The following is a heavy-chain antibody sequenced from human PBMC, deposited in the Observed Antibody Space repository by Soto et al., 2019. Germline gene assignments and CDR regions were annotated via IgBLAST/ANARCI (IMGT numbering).Heavy chain of an antibody. CDR1: GFTYDDYD. V-gene: IGHV3-9*01. CDR2: ISWNSGRS. D-gene: IGHD1-26*01. Sequence: EVQLVESGGGLVQPGRSLRLSCAASGFTYDDYDMHWVRQAPGKGLEWVSAISWNSGRSAYADSVKGRFTISRDNAKNSLYLQMNSLRAEDPAVYHCAQGGGGRYGGDSLEYWGQGTLVTVSS. J-gene: IGHJ4*02. CDR3: AQGGGGRYGGDSLEY.